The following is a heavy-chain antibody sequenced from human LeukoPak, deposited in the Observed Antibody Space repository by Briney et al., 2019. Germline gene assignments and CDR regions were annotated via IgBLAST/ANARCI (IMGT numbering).Heavy chain of an antibody. D-gene: IGHD3-9*01. Sequence: GGSLRLSCAASGFTFSSYEMNWVRQAPGRGLEWVSYISGSGVTMYYADSVKGRFTISRDNSKNTLYLQMNSLRTEDTAVYYCAKAEGYDILTGLDYWGQGTLVTVSS. J-gene: IGHJ4*02. CDR2: ISGSGVTM. CDR3: AKAEGYDILTGLDY. CDR1: GFTFSSYE. V-gene: IGHV3-48*03.